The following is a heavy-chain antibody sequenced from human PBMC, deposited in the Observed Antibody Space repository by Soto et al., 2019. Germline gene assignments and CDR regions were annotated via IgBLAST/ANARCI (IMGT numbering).Heavy chain of an antibody. Sequence: QLAESGGGVVQPGRSLRLSCAASGFTFSLYDMHWVRQVPGKGLEWLSVVSYAGAGDSYAGSVKGRFTISRDNSQDTLYLPMDSLTPGDTGVYYCAKDDLDVKGGSRVGGTGPVADLWGRGTLVTVSS. D-gene: IGHD3-3*01. CDR3: AKDDLDVKGGSRVGGTGPVADL. CDR2: VSYAGAGD. CDR1: GFTFSLYD. V-gene: IGHV3-30*18. J-gene: IGHJ5*02.